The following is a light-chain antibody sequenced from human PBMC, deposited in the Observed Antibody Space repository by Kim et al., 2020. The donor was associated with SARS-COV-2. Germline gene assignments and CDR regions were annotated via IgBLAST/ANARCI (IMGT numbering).Light chain of an antibody. J-gene: IGLJ1*01. V-gene: IGLV3-21*04. CDR2: YDS. Sequence: PGKTAKITCGGNNIGSKSVHWYQQKPGQAPVLVIYYDSDRPSGIPQRFSGSNSGNTATLTISRVEAGDEADYYCQVWDSSSDHPYVFGTGTKVTVL. CDR1: NIGSKS. CDR3: QVWDSSSDHPYV.